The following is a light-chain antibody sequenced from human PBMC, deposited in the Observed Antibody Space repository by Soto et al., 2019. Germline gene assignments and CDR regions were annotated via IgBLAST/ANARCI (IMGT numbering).Light chain of an antibody. CDR3: QSYDSSLSGSV. CDR1: SSNIGAGYD. V-gene: IGLV1-40*01. Sequence: QSVLTQPPSVSGAPGQRVTISCTGSSSNIGAGYDVHWYQQLPGTAPKLPIYGKSNRPSGVPDRFSGSKSGTSASLAITGLQAEDEADYYCQSYDSSLSGSVFGGGTKLTVL. CDR2: GKS. J-gene: IGLJ2*01.